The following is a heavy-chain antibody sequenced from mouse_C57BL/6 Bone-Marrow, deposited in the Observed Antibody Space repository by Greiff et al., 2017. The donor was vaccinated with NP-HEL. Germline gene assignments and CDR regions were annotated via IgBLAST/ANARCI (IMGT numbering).Heavy chain of an antibody. CDR3: ARHELRLDY. CDR1: GFTFSSYG. D-gene: IGHD3-2*02. Sequence: EVKLMESGGDLVKPGGSLKLSCADSGFTFSSYGMSWVRQTPDKRLEWVATISSGGSYTYYPDSVKGRFTISRDNAKNTLYLQMSSLKSEDTAMYYCARHELRLDYWGQGTTLTVSS. CDR2: ISSGGSYT. V-gene: IGHV5-6*01. J-gene: IGHJ2*01.